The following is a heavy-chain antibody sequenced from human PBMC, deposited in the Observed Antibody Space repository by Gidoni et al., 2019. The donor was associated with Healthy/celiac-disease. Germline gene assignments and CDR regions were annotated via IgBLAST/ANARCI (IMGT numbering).Heavy chain of an antibody. CDR2: ISHSGST. Sequence: QVQLQESGPGLVKPSETLSLTCTVSGYSISSGYYWGWIRQPPGKGLEWIGSISHSGSTYYNPSLKSRVTISVDTSKNQFSLKLSSVTAADTAVYYCARMVRGDPYFDYWGQGTLVTVSS. CDR1: GYSISSGYY. J-gene: IGHJ4*02. V-gene: IGHV4-38-2*02. CDR3: ARMVRGDPYFDY. D-gene: IGHD3-10*01.